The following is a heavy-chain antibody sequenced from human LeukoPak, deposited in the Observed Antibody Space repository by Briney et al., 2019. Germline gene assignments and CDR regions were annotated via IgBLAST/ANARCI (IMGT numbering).Heavy chain of an antibody. Sequence: GPLRLYSAASGFSFSSYAMSWGRPAPGKGVGWVSAISSSGGSTYYSDSVKGRFTISRDNSKNTLYLQMNSLRAEDTAVYYCAKGRIVGATFYYYYVMDVWGQGTTVTVSS. CDR2: ISSSGGST. CDR3: AKGRIVGATFYYYYVMDV. V-gene: IGHV3-23*01. CDR1: GFSFSSYA. D-gene: IGHD1-26*01. J-gene: IGHJ6*02.